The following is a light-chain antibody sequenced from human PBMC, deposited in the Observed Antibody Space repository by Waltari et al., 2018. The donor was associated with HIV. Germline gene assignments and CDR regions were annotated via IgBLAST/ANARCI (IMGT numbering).Light chain of an antibody. J-gene: IGLJ3*02. V-gene: IGLV2-23*01. Sequence: QSALTQPASVSGSPGQSISISCTGTSRDVGSCKFVSWYQQHPGKAPKPLIYEGTKRPSGVSNRFSASKSGNTASLTISGLQAEDEADYYCCSCATPNTRVFGGGTKLTVL. CDR3: CSCATPNTRV. CDR2: EGT. CDR1: SRDVGSCKF.